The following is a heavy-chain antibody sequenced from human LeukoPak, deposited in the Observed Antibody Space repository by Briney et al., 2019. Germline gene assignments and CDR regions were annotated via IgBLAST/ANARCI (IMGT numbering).Heavy chain of an antibody. CDR3: ATEFRYYYDSSGYLPPLGY. Sequence: SVKVSCKASGGTFSSYAISWVRQAPGQGLEWMGGIIPIFGTANYAQKFQGRVTITADKSTSTAYMELSSLRSEDTAVYYCATEFRYYYDSSGYLPPLGYWGQGTLVTVSS. CDR2: IIPIFGTA. CDR1: GGTFSSYA. V-gene: IGHV1-69*06. J-gene: IGHJ4*02. D-gene: IGHD3-22*01.